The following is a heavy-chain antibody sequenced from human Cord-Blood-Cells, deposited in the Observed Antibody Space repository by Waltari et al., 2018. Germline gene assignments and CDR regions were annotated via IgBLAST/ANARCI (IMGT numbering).Heavy chain of an antibody. Sequence: QVQLVQSGAEVKKPGASVKVSCKVSGYPLTEFSMPWVRQAPGKGLEWMGGFDPEDGETIYAQKFQGRVTMTEDTSTDTAYMELSSLRSEDTAVYYCATDRSTVTTANFDYWGQGTLVTVSS. CDR2: FDPEDGET. CDR1: GYPLTEFS. CDR3: ATDRSTVTTANFDY. D-gene: IGHD4-17*01. V-gene: IGHV1-24*01. J-gene: IGHJ4*02.